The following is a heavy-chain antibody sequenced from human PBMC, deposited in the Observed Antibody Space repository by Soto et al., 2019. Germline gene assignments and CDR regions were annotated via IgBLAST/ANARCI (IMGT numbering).Heavy chain of an antibody. CDR3: ASRYDSSGYYWVRYYYYGMDV. J-gene: IGHJ6*02. CDR2: IYYSGST. D-gene: IGHD3-22*01. V-gene: IGHV4-39*01. Sequence: XETLSLTCTVAGCSISSSSYYWGWIRQPPGKGLEWIVSIYYSGSTYYNPSLKSRVTISVDTSKNQFSLKLSSVTAADTAVYYCASRYDSSGYYWVRYYYYGMDVWGHGTTVTVSS. CDR1: GCSISSSSYY.